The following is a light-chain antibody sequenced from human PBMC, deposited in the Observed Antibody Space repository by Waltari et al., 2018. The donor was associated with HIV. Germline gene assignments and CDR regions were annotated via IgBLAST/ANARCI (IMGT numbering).Light chain of an antibody. CDR2: DVS. J-gene: IGKJ2*01. Sequence: VLTQSPDTLSLSPGERATLSCWTSQTVSGSLAWYQHRPGQPPKLLIYDVSKRATDIPGRFSGSGSVTDFTLTISSLQPDDFAVYYCHHRDNWPLHTVGQGTKLEI. V-gene: IGKV3-11*01. CDR1: QTVSGS. CDR3: HHRDNWPLHT.